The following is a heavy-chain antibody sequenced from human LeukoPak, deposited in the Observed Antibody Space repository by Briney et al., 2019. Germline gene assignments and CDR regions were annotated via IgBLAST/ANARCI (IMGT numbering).Heavy chain of an antibody. V-gene: IGHV3-66*01. D-gene: IGHD1-14*01. J-gene: IGHJ4*02. CDR2: IFSGGTI. Sequence: PGGSLGLSCAASGFTVSSNFMSWVRQAPGKGLEWVSVIFSGGTIYYADSVKGRFTISRDNSKNTLYLQINNLRAEDTAVYYCARGAIPAVLYYFDYWGQGSLVTVSS. CDR3: ARGAIPAVLYYFDY. CDR1: GFTVSSNF.